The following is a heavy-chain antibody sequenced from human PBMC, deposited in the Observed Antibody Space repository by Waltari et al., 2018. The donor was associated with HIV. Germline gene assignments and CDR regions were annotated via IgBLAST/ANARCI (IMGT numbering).Heavy chain of an antibody. CDR2: INHSGST. Sequence: QVQLQQWGAGLLKPSETLSLTCAVYGGSFSGYYWSWIRQPPGKGLEWIGEINHSGSTNYNPSRRSRVTISVDTSKNQFSLKLSSLTAADTAVYYCARAAPKYCSGGSCYSGYFLHWGQGTLVTVSS. CDR1: GGSFSGYY. CDR3: ARAAPKYCSGGSCYSGYFLH. V-gene: IGHV4-34*01. J-gene: IGHJ1*01. D-gene: IGHD2-15*01.